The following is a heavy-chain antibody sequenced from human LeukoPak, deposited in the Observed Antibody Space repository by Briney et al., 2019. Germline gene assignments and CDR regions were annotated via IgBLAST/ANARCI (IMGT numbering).Heavy chain of an antibody. J-gene: IGHJ4*02. V-gene: IGHV4-39*01. D-gene: IGHD2-8*01. CDR3: ATPGSVLIFAGFDY. CDR2: IYYSGST. CDR1: GGSIISSSYY. Sequence: SETLSLTCTVSGGSIISSSYYWGWIRQPPGKGLEWIGSIYYSGSTYYNPSLKSRVTISVDTSKNQFSLKLSSVTAAGTAVYYCATPGSVLIFAGFDYWGQGTLVTVSS.